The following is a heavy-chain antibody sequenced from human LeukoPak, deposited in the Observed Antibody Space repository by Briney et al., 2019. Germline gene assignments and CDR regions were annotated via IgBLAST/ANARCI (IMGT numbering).Heavy chain of an antibody. V-gene: IGHV1-2*02. CDR3: ARGGYGSSGYYGDY. Sequence: GASVKVSCKASGYTFTGYYMHWVRQAPGQGLEWMGWINPNSGGTNYAQKFQGRVTMTRDTSIRTAYMELSRLRSDDTAVYYCARGGYGSSGYYGDYWGQGTLVTVSS. J-gene: IGHJ4*02. CDR2: INPNSGGT. CDR1: GYTFTGYY. D-gene: IGHD3-22*01.